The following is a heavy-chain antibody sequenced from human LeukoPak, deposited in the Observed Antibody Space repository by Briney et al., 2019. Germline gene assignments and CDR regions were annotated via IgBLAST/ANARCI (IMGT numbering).Heavy chain of an antibody. V-gene: IGHV3-33*06. CDR1: GFTFSSYG. Sequence: GGSLRLSCGASGFTFSSYGMHWVRQAPGKGLEWVAVIWYDGSNKYYADSVKGRFTISRDNSKNTLYLQMNSLRAEDTAVYYCAKSYSSGWYGPDYWGQGTLVTLSS. J-gene: IGHJ4*02. CDR2: IWYDGSNK. CDR3: AKSYSSGWYGPDY. D-gene: IGHD6-19*01.